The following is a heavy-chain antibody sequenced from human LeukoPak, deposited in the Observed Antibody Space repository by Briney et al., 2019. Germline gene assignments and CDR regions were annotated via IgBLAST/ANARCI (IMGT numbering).Heavy chain of an antibody. V-gene: IGHV3-30*18. CDR2: ISYDGSNK. Sequence: GGSLRLSCAASGFTFSSYGMHWVRQAPGKGLEWVAVISYDGSNKYYADSVKGRFTISRDNSKNTLYLQMNSLRAEDTAVYYCAKDMALIQLWLLLDYWGQGTLVTVSS. CDR3: AKDMALIQLWLLLDY. J-gene: IGHJ4*02. CDR1: GFTFSSYG. D-gene: IGHD5-18*01.